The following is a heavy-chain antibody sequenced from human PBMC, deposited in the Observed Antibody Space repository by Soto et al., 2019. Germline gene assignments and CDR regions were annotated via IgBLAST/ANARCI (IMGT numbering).Heavy chain of an antibody. CDR3: ARDNGGRAFDI. Sequence: SETLSLSCTVSGGSISSGGYYWSWIRQHPGKGLEWIGYIYYSGSTYYNPSLKSRVTISVDTSKNQFSLKLSSVTAADTAVYYCARDNGGRAFDIWGQGTMVTVSS. CDR1: GGSISSGGYY. CDR2: IYYSGST. V-gene: IGHV4-31*03. D-gene: IGHD4-17*01. J-gene: IGHJ3*02.